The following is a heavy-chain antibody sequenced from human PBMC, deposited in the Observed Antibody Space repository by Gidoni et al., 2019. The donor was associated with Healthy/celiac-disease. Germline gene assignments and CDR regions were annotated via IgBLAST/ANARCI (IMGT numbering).Heavy chain of an antibody. D-gene: IGHD1-26*01. J-gene: IGHJ4*02. Sequence: QVQRVQSGAEVKTPGSSVKVSCKDSGGTYSSYAISWVRQAPGPGLEWMGGIIPIFCTATYAQKVQGRVTITADESTSTGYMELSSLRSEYTAVYYCARDLMSGSYPLWYSFDYWGQGTLVTVSS. V-gene: IGHV1-69*01. CDR2: IIPIFCTA. CDR1: GGTYSSYA. CDR3: ARDLMSGSYPLWYSFDY.